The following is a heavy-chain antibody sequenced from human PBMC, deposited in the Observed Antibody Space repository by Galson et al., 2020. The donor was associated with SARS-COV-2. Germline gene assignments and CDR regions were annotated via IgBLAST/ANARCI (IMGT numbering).Heavy chain of an antibody. J-gene: IGHJ2*01. Sequence: SETLSLTCTVSGASITIGGYSWSWIRQSPGKGLEWLGYVYFSGSAYYNPTLKSRVTVSLDTSKNQFSLKLSSVTAADTAVYYCAREIPNYDWYFDLWGRGTLVTVSS. CDR3: AREIPNYDWYFDL. D-gene: IGHD3-10*01. V-gene: IGHV4-30-4*07. CDR1: GASITIGGYS. CDR2: VYFSGSA.